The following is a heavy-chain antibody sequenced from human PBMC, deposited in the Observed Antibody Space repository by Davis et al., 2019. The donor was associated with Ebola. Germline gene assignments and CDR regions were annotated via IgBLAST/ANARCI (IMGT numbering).Heavy chain of an antibody. CDR3: ARRHYDSSGVLDY. CDR1: GYSFTSYW. V-gene: IGHV5-10-1*01. D-gene: IGHD3-22*01. CDR2: IDPSDSYT. J-gene: IGHJ4*02. Sequence: GESLKISCKGSGYSFTSYWISWMRQMPGKGLEWMGRIDPSDSYTNYSPSFQGHVTISADKSISTAYLQWSSLKASDTAMYYCARRHYDSSGVLDYWGQGTLVTVSS.